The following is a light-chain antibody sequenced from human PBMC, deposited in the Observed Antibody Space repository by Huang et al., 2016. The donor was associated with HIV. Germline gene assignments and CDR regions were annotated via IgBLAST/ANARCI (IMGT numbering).Light chain of an antibody. V-gene: IGKV1-33*01. CDR3: QHYDSLPPWT. CDR1: QDIGKY. J-gene: IGKJ1*01. Sequence: DIRMTQSPSSLSASVGDRVTISCQASQDIGKYLNWYQQKPGQAPKLLIFDASNLETGVPSRFSGSGSGTDFTFTINTLQPEDIATYYYQHYDSLPPWTFGQGTRVEI. CDR2: DAS.